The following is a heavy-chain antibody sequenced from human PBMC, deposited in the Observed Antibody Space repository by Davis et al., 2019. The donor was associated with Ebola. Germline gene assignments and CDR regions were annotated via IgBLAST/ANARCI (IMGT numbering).Heavy chain of an antibody. CDR2: LGTSADT. CDR1: GFIFSSYV. D-gene: IGHD3-22*01. CDR3: ANGNYDSSGYWGYWFDP. Sequence: GESLKISCAASGFIFSSYVMSWVHQAPGKGLEWVSTLGTSADTYYADSVKGRFTISRDNSKNTLYLQMNSLRVEDTAVYYCANGNYDSSGYWGYWFDPWGQGTLVTVSS. V-gene: IGHV3-23*01. J-gene: IGHJ5*02.